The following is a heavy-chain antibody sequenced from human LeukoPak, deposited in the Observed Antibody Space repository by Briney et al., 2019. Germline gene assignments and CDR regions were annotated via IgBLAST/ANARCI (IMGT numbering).Heavy chain of an antibody. Sequence: PSETLSLTCTVSGGSISSGDCYWSWIRQPPGKGLEWIGYIYYSGSTYYNPSLKSRVTISVDTSKNQFSLKLSSVTAADTAVYYCARGRQYWNDDYWGQGTLVTVSS. J-gene: IGHJ4*02. D-gene: IGHD1-1*01. CDR1: GGSISSGDCY. CDR2: IYYSGST. V-gene: IGHV4-30-4*01. CDR3: ARGRQYWNDDY.